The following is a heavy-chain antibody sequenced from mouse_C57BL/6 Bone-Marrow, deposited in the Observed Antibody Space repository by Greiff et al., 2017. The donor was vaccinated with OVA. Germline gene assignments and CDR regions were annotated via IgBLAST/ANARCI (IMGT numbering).Heavy chain of an antibody. CDR3: ARNLGITKDYAMDY. CDR2: IWTGGGT. D-gene: IGHD1-1*01. Sequence: VQLQQSGPGLVAPSQSLSITCTVSGFSLTSYAISWVRQPPGKGLEWLGVIWTGGGTNYNSALKSRLSISKDNSKSQVFLKMNSLQTDDTARYYCARNLGITKDYAMDYWGQGTSVTVSS. V-gene: IGHV2-9-1*01. CDR1: GFSLTSYA. J-gene: IGHJ4*01.